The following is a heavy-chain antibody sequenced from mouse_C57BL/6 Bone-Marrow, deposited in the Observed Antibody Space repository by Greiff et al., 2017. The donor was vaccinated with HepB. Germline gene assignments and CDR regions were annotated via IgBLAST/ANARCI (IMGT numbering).Heavy chain of an antibody. J-gene: IGHJ4*01. V-gene: IGHV2-2*01. D-gene: IGHD2-2*01. CDR2: IWSGGST. Sequence: QVQLQQSGPGLVQPSQSLSITCTVSGFSLTSYGVHWVRQSPGKGLEWLGVIWSGGSTDYNAAFISRLSISKDNSKSQVFFKMNSLQADVTAIYYCARDYGYSYYYAMDYWGQGTSVTVSS. CDR3: ARDYGYSYYYAMDY. CDR1: GFSLTSYG.